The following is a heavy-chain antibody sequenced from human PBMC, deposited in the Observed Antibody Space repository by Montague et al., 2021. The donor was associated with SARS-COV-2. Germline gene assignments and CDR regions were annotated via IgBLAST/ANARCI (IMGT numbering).Heavy chain of an antibody. V-gene: IGHV6-1*01. Sequence: CAISGDSVASTRAAWNWKRQTPSRGLQWLGRTYFTPKWSSEYALSVKSRLIISPDTSKNQFSLRLMSVTPDDTAVYYCARAYCSSTSCYPIDYWSQGTLVTVSS. CDR2: TYFTPKWSS. D-gene: IGHD2-2*01. CDR3: ARAYCSSTSCYPIDY. CDR1: GDSVASTRAA. J-gene: IGHJ4*02.